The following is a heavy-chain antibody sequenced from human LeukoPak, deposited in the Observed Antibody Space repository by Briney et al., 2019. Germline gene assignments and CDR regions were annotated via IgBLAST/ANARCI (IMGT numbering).Heavy chain of an antibody. CDR3: ASGYYYGSGSHRDLFFDY. V-gene: IGHV1-69*13. CDR1: GGTFSSYA. Sequence: SVKVSCKASGGTFSSYAISWVRQAPGQGLEWMGGIIPIFGTADYAQKFQGRVTITADESTSTAYMELSSLRSEDTAVYYCASGYYYGSGSHRDLFFDYWGQGTQVTVSS. D-gene: IGHD3-10*01. J-gene: IGHJ4*02. CDR2: IIPIFGTA.